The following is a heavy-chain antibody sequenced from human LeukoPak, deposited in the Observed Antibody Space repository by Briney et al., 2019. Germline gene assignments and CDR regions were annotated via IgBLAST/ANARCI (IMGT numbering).Heavy chain of an antibody. CDR3: ARPNHGSGSYYFDY. V-gene: IGHV1-18*01. D-gene: IGHD3-10*01. J-gene: IGHJ4*02. CDR1: GYTFTSYG. Sequence: GASVKVSCKASGYTFTSYGISWVRQAPGQGLEWMGWISAYNGNTNYAQKVQGRVTMTTDTSTSTAYMELRSLRSDDTAVYYCARPNHGSGSYYFDYWGQGTLVTVSS. CDR2: ISAYNGNT.